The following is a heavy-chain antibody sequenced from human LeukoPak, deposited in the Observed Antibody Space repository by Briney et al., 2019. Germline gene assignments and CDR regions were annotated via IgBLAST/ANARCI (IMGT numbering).Heavy chain of an antibody. D-gene: IGHD2-2*01. CDR3: ARDRWDIVLVPAAWEIDY. CDR2: ISSSSSYI. Sequence: PGGSLRLSCAASGFSFSNYNMNWVRQAPGKGLEWVSSISSSSSYIYYADSVKGRFTISRDNAKNSLYLQMNSLRADDTAVYYCARDRWDIVLVPAAWEIDYWGQGTLVTVSS. CDR1: GFSFSNYN. V-gene: IGHV3-21*01. J-gene: IGHJ4*02.